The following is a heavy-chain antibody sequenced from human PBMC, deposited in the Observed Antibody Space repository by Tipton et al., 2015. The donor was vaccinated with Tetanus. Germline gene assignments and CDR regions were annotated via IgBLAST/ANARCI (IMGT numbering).Heavy chain of an antibody. V-gene: IGHV1-2*02. CDR3: ARDRGDYIYYGMDV. Sequence: VQLVQSGAEVKKPGASVKVSCKASGYTFTGYYIYWVRQAPGQGLEWMGWIDPNSGGTVYAQKFQGRVTMTRDTSISTAYMELRSLRSDDTAVYYCARDRGDYIYYGMDVWGPGTTVTVSS. D-gene: IGHD3-22*01. CDR1: GYTFTGYY. CDR2: IDPNSGGT. J-gene: IGHJ6*02.